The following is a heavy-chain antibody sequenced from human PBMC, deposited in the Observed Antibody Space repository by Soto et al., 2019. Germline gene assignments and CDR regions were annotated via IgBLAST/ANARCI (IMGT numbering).Heavy chain of an antibody. CDR3: ARYRLGYCSGGSCYSELADAFDI. D-gene: IGHD2-15*01. J-gene: IGHJ3*02. V-gene: IGHV1-3*01. CDR1: GYTFTSYA. Sequence: QVQLVQSGAEVKKPGASVQVSCKASGYTFTSYAMHWVRQAPGQRLEWMGWINAGNGNTKYSQKFQGRVTITRDTSASTAYMELSSLRSEDTAVYYCARYRLGYCSGGSCYSELADAFDIWGQGTMVTVSS. CDR2: INAGNGNT.